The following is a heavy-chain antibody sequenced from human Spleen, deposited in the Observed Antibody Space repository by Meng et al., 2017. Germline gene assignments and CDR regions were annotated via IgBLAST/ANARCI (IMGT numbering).Heavy chain of an antibody. CDR1: GFTFSGSW. Sequence: VQLVESGGGLVQPGGSLRLSCAASGFTFSGSWMHWVRQAPGKGLVWVSRINGDGTTITYADSVKGRFTISRDNAKNTLYLQMNSLRSEDTAVYYCVREFGGNSDYWGQGTLVTVSS. D-gene: IGHD4-23*01. CDR3: VREFGGNSDY. J-gene: IGHJ4*02. V-gene: IGHV3-74*01. CDR2: INGDGTTI.